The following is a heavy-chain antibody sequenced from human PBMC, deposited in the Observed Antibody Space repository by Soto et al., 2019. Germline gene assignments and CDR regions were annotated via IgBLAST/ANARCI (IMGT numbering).Heavy chain of an antibody. J-gene: IGHJ3*02. D-gene: IGHD2-21*02. Sequence: QVQLVESGGGVVQPGRSRRLSCEASGFSFSSYGMHWVRQAPGKGLDWVAVIPNDGSYQHYAESVKGRFTISRDNSKNTLFLQMNSLRAEDTAVYYCARDDAFGDENGFDIWGQGTMVTVSS. V-gene: IGHV3-33*05. CDR3: ARDDAFGDENGFDI. CDR2: IPNDGSYQ. CDR1: GFSFSSYG.